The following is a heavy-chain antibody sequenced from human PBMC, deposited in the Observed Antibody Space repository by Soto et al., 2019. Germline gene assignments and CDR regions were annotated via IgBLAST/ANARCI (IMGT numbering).Heavy chain of an antibody. CDR1: GFIFSSYG. CDR2: VSSGSSTI. CDR3: VRVLKSIGWDNDVFDI. D-gene: IGHD6-19*01. V-gene: IGHV3-48*04. Sequence: GGSLRLSCAASGFIFSSYGMNWVRQAPGKGLEWVSHVSSGSSTIYYADSVKGRFSISKDNAENTLYLQMNNLRADDTAVYYCVRVLKSIGWDNDVFDIWGQGTMVTVSS. J-gene: IGHJ3*02.